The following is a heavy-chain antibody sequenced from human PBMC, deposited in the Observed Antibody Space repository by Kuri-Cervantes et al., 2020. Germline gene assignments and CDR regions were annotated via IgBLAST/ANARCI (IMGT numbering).Heavy chain of an antibody. CDR2: IIPIFGTA. D-gene: IGHD2-2*01. V-gene: IGHV1-69*13. J-gene: IGHJ4*02. CDR1: GGTFSSYA. CDR3: ARAHCSSTSCSNFDY. Sequence: SVKVSCKASGGTFSSYAISWVRQAPGQGLEWMGGIIPIFGTANYAQKFQGRVTITADESTSTAYMELSSLRSEDTAVYYCARAHCSSTSCSNFDYWGQGTLVTVSS.